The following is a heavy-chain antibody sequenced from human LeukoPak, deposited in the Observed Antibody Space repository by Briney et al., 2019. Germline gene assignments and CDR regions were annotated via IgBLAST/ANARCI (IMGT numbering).Heavy chain of an antibody. CDR2: IYHSGST. J-gene: IGHJ4*02. D-gene: IGHD3-22*01. CDR1: GGSISSYY. Sequence: SETLSLTCTVSGGSISSYYWGWIRQPPGKGLEWIGSIYHSGSTYYNPSLKSRVTISVDTSKNQFSLKLSSVTAADTAVYYCARKVMEYYYDSSGPTNIDYWGQGTLVTVSS. CDR3: ARKVMEYYYDSSGPTNIDY. V-gene: IGHV4-38-2*02.